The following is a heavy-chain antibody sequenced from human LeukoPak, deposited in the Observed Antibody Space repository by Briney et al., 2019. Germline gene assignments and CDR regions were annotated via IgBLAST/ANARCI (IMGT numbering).Heavy chain of an antibody. J-gene: IGHJ4*02. CDR3: ARDSWPISSSWCFDY. V-gene: IGHV3-7*01. CDR1: GFTFSSYW. D-gene: IGHD6-13*01. Sequence: GGSLRLSCAASGFTFSSYWMSWVRQAPGKGLEWVANIKQDGSEKYYVDSVKGRFTISRDNAKNSLYLQMNSLRAEDTAVYYCARDSWPISSSWCFDYWGQGTLATVSS. CDR2: IKQDGSEK.